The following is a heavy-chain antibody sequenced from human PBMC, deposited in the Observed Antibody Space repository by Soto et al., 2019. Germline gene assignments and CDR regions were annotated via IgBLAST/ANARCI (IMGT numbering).Heavy chain of an antibody. J-gene: IGHJ4*02. CDR3: GGQDYGAKGYYFEN. V-gene: IGHV4-59*04. D-gene: IGHD4-17*01. Sequence: PSKTLSLTCTVSGGSISSYNWSWIRHPPGKRLEWIGNIYYSGSTYYNPSLKSRVTISIDTSKTQFSLKMNSVTAADTAVYFCGGQDYGAKGYYFENWGQGALVTVSS. CDR2: IYYSGST. CDR1: GGSISSYN.